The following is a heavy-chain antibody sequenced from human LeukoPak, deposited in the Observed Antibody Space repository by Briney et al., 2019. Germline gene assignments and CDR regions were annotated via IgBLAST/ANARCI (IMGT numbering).Heavy chain of an antibody. D-gene: IGHD5-12*01. CDR3: ARGRYGGYDSWFDP. V-gene: IGHV4-34*01. J-gene: IGHJ5*02. CDR2: INHSGST. CDR1: GGSFSGYY. Sequence: PSETLSLTCAVYGGSFSGYYWSWIRKPPGKGLEWIGEINHSGSTNYNPSLKSRVTISVDTSKNQFSLKLSSVTAADTAVYYCARGRYGGYDSWFDPWGQGTLVTVSS.